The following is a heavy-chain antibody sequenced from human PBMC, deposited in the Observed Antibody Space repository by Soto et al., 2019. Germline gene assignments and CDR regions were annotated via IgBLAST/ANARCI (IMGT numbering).Heavy chain of an antibody. CDR1: GFTFSSYS. J-gene: IGHJ4*02. CDR3: ARDLAARNFDY. V-gene: IGHV3-21*01. Sequence: GGSLRLSCAASGFTFSSYSMNWVRQAQGKGLGWVSSISSCSSYIYYADPVKGRFTISRDNAKNSLCLQMNSLRAEDTAVYYCARDLAARNFDYWGQGTLVTVSS. CDR2: ISSCSSYI. D-gene: IGHD6-6*01.